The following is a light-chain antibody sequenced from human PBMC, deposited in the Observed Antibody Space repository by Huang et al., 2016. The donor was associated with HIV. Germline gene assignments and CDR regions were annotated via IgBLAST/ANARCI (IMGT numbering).Light chain of an antibody. CDR1: QTFLYNSKSASF. CDR3: QQYSTIPT. CDR2: GAC. J-gene: IGKJ4*01. Sequence: DIVVTQSPDSLAVSLGARATINCKSSQTFLYNSKSASFIAWYQPRPGQSPKLLIHGACARQSGVPERFSGSVSETNFTLTIDGLQPEDVAIYFCQQYSTIPTFGGGTKVDI. V-gene: IGKV4-1*01.